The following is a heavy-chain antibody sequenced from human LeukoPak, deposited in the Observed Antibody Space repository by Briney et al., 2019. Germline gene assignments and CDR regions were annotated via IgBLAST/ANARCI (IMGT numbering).Heavy chain of an antibody. CDR1: GFTFSSYS. V-gene: IGHV3-21*01. CDR2: ISSSSSYM. D-gene: IGHD2-2*01. J-gene: IGHJ4*02. Sequence: GGSLRLSCAASGFTFSSYSMNWVRQAPGKGLEWVSSISSSSSYMYYADSVKGRFTISRDNAKNSLYLQMNSLRAEDTAVYYCARAYCSSTSCSLDYWGQGTLVTVSS. CDR3: ARAYCSSTSCSLDY.